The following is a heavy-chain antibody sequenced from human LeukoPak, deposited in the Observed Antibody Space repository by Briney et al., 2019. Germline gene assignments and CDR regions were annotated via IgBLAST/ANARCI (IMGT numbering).Heavy chain of an antibody. V-gene: IGHV1-2*02. J-gene: IGHJ5*02. CDR2: INPNSGGT. Sequence: ASVKVSCKASGYTFTGYYIHWVRQAPGQGLEWMGWINPNSGGTNYAQKFQGRVTMTRDTSITTTYMELSRLRSDDTAVYYCARVVTTTWNSYTGWFDPWGQGTLVTVSS. CDR3: ARVVTTTWNSYTGWFDP. CDR1: GYTFTGYY. D-gene: IGHD4-11*01.